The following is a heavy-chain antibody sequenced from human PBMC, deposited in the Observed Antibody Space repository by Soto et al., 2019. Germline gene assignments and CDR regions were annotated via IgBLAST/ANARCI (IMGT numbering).Heavy chain of an antibody. J-gene: IGHJ4*02. Sequence: QVQLVESGGGVVQPGRSLRLSCAASGFTFSSYGMHWVRQAPGKGLEWVAVISYDGSNKYYADSVKGRFTISRDNSTNSLYIQMNRLRPEDKAVYYCEKENLLYSSSPDCDYWGQGTLVTGSS. V-gene: IGHV3-30*18. D-gene: IGHD6-13*01. CDR1: GFTFSSYG. CDR3: EKENLLYSSSPDCDY. CDR2: ISYDGSNK.